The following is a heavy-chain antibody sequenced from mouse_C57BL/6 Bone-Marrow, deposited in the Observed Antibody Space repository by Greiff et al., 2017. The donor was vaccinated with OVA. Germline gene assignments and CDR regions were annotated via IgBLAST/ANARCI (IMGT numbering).Heavy chain of an antibody. CDR3: ARNYGSSYGY. Sequence: RVESGASVKISCKASGYAFSSYWMNWVKQRPGKGLEWIGQIYPGDGDTNYNGKFKGKATLTADKSSSTAYMQLSSLTSEDSAVYFCARNYGSSYGYWGQGTTLTVSS. CDR1: GYAFSSYW. CDR2: IYPGDGDT. J-gene: IGHJ2*01. V-gene: IGHV1-80*01. D-gene: IGHD1-1*01.